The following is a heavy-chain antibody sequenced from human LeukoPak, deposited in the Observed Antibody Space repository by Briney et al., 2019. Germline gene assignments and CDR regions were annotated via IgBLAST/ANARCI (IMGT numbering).Heavy chain of an antibody. V-gene: IGHV3-64*01. CDR1: GFTFSSYA. CDR3: AKGTSSWHEFDY. J-gene: IGHJ4*02. D-gene: IGHD6-13*01. CDR2: ISSNGGST. Sequence: PGGSLRLSCAASGFTFSSYAMHWVRQAPGKGLEYVSAISSNGGSTYYANSVKGRFTISRDNSENSLYLQMNSLRAEDTALYYCAKGTSSWHEFDYWGQGTLVTVSS.